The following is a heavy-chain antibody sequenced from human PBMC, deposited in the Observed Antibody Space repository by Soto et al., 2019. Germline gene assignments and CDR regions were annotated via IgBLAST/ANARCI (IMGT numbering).Heavy chain of an antibody. J-gene: IGHJ4*02. D-gene: IGHD6-13*01. Sequence: PSETLSLTCTVSGGSISSSSYYWGWIRQPPGKGLEWIGSIYYSGSTYYNPSLKSRVTISVDTSKNQFSLKLSSVTAADTAVYYCENHIAAAGGIDYWGQGTLVTVSS. CDR3: ENHIAAAGGIDY. CDR1: GGSISSSSYY. V-gene: IGHV4-39*01. CDR2: IYYSGST.